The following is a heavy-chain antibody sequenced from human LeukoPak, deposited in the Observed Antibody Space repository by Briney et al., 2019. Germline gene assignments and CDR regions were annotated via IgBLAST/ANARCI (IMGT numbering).Heavy chain of an antibody. CDR2: IKQDGSER. J-gene: IGHJ4*02. CDR3: ARDSIRQQLYYFDY. CDR1: GFTFSYFW. D-gene: IGHD6-13*01. V-gene: IGHV3-7*01. Sequence: PGGSLRLSCAASGFTFSYFWMTWIRQAPGKGLEWVANIKQDGSERYYVDSVKGRFTISRDNAENSLYLQMNSLRPEDTAVYYCARDSIRQQLYYFDYWGQGTLVTVSS.